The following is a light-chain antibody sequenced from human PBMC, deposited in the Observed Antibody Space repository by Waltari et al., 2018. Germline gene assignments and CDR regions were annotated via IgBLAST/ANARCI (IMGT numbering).Light chain of an antibody. CDR3: SSYMDTTTLEL. CDR2: DVT. V-gene: IGLV2-14*03. J-gene: IGLJ2*01. Sequence: QSALTQPASVSGSPGQSITISCTGTSSDVGSYNYVSWYQQHPGKAPKLIIYDVTNRPSGVSNRSSGSKSGNTASRTISGLQAEDEADYYCSSYMDTTTLELFGGGTSLTVL. CDR1: SSDVGSYNY.